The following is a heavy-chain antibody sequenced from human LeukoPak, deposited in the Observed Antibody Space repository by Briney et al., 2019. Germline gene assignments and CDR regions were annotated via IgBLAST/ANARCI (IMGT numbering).Heavy chain of an antibody. CDR3: VGGRDGYKQGDY. CDR1: GFTVSRNY. Sequence: GGSLRLSCAASGFTVSRNYMSWVRQAPENGLKWVSVIYSEGPTYYADFVKGRFTISRDNSKNTLYLQMNSLRGEDTAVYYCVGGRDGYKQGDYWGQGTLVTVSS. V-gene: IGHV3-66*01. CDR2: IYSEGPT. J-gene: IGHJ4*02. D-gene: IGHD5-24*01.